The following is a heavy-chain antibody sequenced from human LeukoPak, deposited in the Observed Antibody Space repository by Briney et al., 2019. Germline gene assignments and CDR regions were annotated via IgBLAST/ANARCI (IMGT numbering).Heavy chain of an antibody. J-gene: IGHJ6*02. CDR2: ITSSGRII. Sequence: GGSLRLSCAASGFTFSSYEMNWVRQAPGKGLEWVAYITSSGRIIYYADSVKGRFTISRDNAKNSLYLQMNSLRAEDTAVYYCASTGGYGSGTYDYYYFGMGVWGQGTAVTVSS. CDR1: GFTFSSYE. D-gene: IGHD3-10*01. CDR3: ASTGGYGSGTYDYYYFGMGV. V-gene: IGHV3-48*03.